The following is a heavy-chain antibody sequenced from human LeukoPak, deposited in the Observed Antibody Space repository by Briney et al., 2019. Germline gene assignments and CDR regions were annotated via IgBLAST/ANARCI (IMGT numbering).Heavy chain of an antibody. V-gene: IGHV3-30*04. CDR3: ASFYCSSTSCHNPHFDY. J-gene: IGHJ4*02. D-gene: IGHD2-2*02. Sequence: GRSLRLSCAASGFTFSSYAMHWVSQALGKGLEWVAVISYDGSNKYYADSVKGRFTISRDNSKNTLYLQMNSLRAEDTAVYYCASFYCSSTSCHNPHFDYWGQGTLVTVSS. CDR2: ISYDGSNK. CDR1: GFTFSSYA.